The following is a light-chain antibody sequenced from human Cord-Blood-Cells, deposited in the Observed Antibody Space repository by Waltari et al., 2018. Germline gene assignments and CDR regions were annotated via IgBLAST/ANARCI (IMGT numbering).Light chain of an antibody. CDR1: SGDSGGYSY. V-gene: IGLV2-14*01. CDR3: SSYTSSSTLV. J-gene: IGLJ1*01. CDR2: DVS. Sequence: QSALTHPASVSGSPGQSITIPCTGTSGDSGGYSYVSWYQQHPGKAPKLMIYDVSNRPSGVSNRFSGSKSGNTASLTISGLQAEDEADYYCSSYTSSSTLVFGTGTKVTVL.